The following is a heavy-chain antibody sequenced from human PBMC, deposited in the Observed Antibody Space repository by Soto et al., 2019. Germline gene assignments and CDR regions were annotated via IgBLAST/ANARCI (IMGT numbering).Heavy chain of an antibody. CDR2: IYSGGST. J-gene: IGHJ3*02. D-gene: IGHD3-16*01. Sequence: EVQLVESGGGLIQPGGSLRLSCAASGFTVSSNYMNWVRQAPGKGLEWASVIYSGGSTYYAGSVKGRFTTSRDSSKNTLYLQMNGLRAADTAVYYCARDRLDAFDIWGQGTMVTVSS. CDR3: ARDRLDAFDI. CDR1: GFTVSSNY. V-gene: IGHV3-53*01.